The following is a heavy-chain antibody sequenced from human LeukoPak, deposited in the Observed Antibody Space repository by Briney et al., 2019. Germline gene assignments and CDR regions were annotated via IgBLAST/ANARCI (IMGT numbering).Heavy chain of an antibody. CDR1: GFTFSSYS. V-gene: IGHV3-21*01. D-gene: IGHD1-26*01. Sequence: GGSLRLSCAASGFTFSSYSMNWVRQAPGKGLEWVSSISSSSSYIYYADSVKGRFTISRDNAKNSLYLQMNSLRAEDTAVYYCARDYVQWEQLGYNWFDPWGQGTLVTVSS. CDR2: ISSSSSYI. J-gene: IGHJ5*02. CDR3: ARDYVQWEQLGYNWFDP.